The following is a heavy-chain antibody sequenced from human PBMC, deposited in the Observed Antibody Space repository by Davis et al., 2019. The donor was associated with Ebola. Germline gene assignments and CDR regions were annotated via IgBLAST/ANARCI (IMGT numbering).Heavy chain of an antibody. J-gene: IGHJ5*02. CDR1: GGSISSSSYY. D-gene: IGHD3-10*01. CDR2: IYYSGST. CDR3: ARRPWHITMVRGVMTNWFDP. V-gene: IGHV4-39*01. Sequence: PSETLSLTCTVSGGSISSSSYYWGWIRQPPGKGLEWIGSIYYSGSTYYNPSLKSRVTISVDTSKNQFSLKLSSVTAADTAVYYCARRPWHITMVRGVMTNWFDPWGQGTLVTVSS.